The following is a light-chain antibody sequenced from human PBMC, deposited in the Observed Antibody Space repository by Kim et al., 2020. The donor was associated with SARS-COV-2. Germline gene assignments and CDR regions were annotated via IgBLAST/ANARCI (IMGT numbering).Light chain of an antibody. CDR3: QQYGNSRT. V-gene: IGKV3-20*01. J-gene: IGKJ1*01. Sequence: SPGERDTLACRASRPGSRGHLAWYQQKSGQPPRLLIYGASSRATGIPDRFSGSGSGSDFTLTISRLEPEDFAVYYCQQYGNSRTFGQGTKVDIK. CDR2: GAS. CDR1: RPGSRGH.